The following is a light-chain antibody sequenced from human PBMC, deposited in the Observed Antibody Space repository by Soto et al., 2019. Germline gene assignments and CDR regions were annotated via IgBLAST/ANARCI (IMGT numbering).Light chain of an antibody. CDR3: QQGSNWHPT. Sequence: EIVMTQSPATLSVSPGERATLSCRASLTVGTNLAWYQQKPGQAPRLLIYGASTRATGIPARFSGSGPGTYFTLTISGLEPEDFAVYCCQQGSNWHPTFGQGTKLEIK. CDR2: GAS. J-gene: IGKJ2*01. CDR1: LTVGTN. V-gene: IGKV3D-11*02.